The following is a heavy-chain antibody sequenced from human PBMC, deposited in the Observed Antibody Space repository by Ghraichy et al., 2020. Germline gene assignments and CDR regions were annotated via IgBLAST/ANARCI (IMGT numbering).Heavy chain of an antibody. CDR3: AKEAGYCSGGTCYSSPPPDY. CDR1: GFTFSTYS. V-gene: IGHV3-21*01. J-gene: IGHJ4*02. Sequence: LSLTCAASGFTFSTYSMNWVRQAPGKGLEWVSSISDSSSYIYYADSVKGRFTISRDNAKNSLYLQMNSLRAEDTAVYYCAKEAGYCSGGTCYSSPPPDYWGQGTLVTVSS. CDR2: ISDSSSYI. D-gene: IGHD2-15*01.